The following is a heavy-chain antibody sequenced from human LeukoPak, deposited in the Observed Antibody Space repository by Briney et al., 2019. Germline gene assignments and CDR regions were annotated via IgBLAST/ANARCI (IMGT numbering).Heavy chain of an antibody. CDR1: GYTFTSYD. CDR2: MNPNSGNT. CDR3: ARGLILAVAATRGYCYGMDV. J-gene: IGHJ6*02. Sequence: ASVKVSCKASGYTFTSYDINWVRQATGQGLEWMGWMNPNSGNTGYAQKFQGRVTMTRNTSISTAYMELSSLRSEDTAVYYCARGLILAVAATRGYCYGMDVWGQGTTVTVSS. D-gene: IGHD6-19*01. V-gene: IGHV1-8*01.